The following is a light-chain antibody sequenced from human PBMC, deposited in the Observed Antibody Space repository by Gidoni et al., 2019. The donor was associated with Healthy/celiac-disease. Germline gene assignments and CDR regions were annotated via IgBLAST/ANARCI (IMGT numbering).Light chain of an antibody. Sequence: DIQMTQSPSSLSASVGDRVTITCRASPSISSYLHWYQQKPGKAPKLLIYAASSLQSGVPSRFSGRRSGTAFTFTISRLQPEDFAIYYCQPRYRTLSPTWPFGPGTKVEIK. J-gene: IGKJ1*01. CDR3: QPRYRTLSPTWP. CDR2: AAS. CDR1: PSISSY. V-gene: IGKV1-39*01.